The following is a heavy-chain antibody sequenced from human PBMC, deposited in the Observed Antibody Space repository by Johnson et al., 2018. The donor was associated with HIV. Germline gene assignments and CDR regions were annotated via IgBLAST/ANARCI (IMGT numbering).Heavy chain of an antibody. CDR1: GFTFSSYG. D-gene: IGHD1-26*01. CDR3: ARAVGAGGI. Sequence: QVQLVESGGGVVQPGRSLRLSCAASGFTFSSYGMHWVRQAPGKGLEWVAVIWYDGSNKYYADSVKGRFTISRDNVKNSLYLQMNSLRAEDTAVYYCARAVGAGGIWGQGTMVTVSS. J-gene: IGHJ3*02. CDR2: IWYDGSNK. V-gene: IGHV3-33*03.